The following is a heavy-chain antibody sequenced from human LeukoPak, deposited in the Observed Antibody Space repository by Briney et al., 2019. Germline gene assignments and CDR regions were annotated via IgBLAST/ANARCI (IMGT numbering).Heavy chain of an antibody. D-gene: IGHD3-22*01. CDR2: IIPIFGTA. Sequence: ASVKVSCKASGGTFSSYAISWVRQAPGQGLEWMGGIIPIFGTANYAQKFQGRVTITADESTSTAYMELSSLRSEDTAVYYCARSGIHYYDSSGYPGDYFDYWGQGTLVTVSS. CDR1: GGTFSSYA. J-gene: IGHJ4*02. V-gene: IGHV1-69*01. CDR3: ARSGIHYYDSSGYPGDYFDY.